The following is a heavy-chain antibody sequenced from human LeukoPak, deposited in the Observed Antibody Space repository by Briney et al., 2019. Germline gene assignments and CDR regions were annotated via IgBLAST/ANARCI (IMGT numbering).Heavy chain of an antibody. CDR1: GGSISSGNYY. CDR2: IHHSGST. D-gene: IGHD2-2*01. V-gene: IGHV4-31*03. Sequence: SDTLSLTCTVSGGSISSGNYYWSWIRQHPGKGLEWIGYIHHSGSTYYNPSLKSRVIISVDTSKNQFSLKLNSVTAADTAVYYCARRLTQYDCFDPWGQGILVTVSS. J-gene: IGHJ5*02. CDR3: ARRLTQYDCFDP.